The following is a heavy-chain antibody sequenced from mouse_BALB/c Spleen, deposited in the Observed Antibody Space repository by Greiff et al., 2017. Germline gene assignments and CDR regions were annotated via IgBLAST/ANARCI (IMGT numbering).Heavy chain of an antibody. CDR1: GFNIKDTY. D-gene: IGHD1-1*01. J-gene: IGHJ2*01. CDR3: ARSDYYGSSWNY. V-gene: IGHV14-3*02. Sequence: EVQLQQSGAELVKPGASVKLSCTASGFNIKDTYMHWVKQRPEQGLEWIGRIDPANGNTKYDPKFQGKATITADTSSNTAYLQLSSLTSEDTAVYYRARSDYYGSSWNYWGQGTTLTVSS. CDR2: IDPANGNT.